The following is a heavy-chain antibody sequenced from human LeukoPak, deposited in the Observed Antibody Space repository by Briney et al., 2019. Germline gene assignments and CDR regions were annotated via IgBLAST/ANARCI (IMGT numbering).Heavy chain of an antibody. D-gene: IGHD3-10*01. Sequence: KTGGSLRLSCAASGFTFSDYYMSWIRQAPGKGLEWVSYISSSGSTIYYADSVKGRFTISRDNAKNSLYLQMNSLRAEDTAVYYCARELLWFGELSPYYFDYWGQGTLVTVSS. V-gene: IGHV3-11*04. CDR3: ARELLWFGELSPYYFDY. J-gene: IGHJ4*02. CDR2: ISSSGSTI. CDR1: GFTFSDYY.